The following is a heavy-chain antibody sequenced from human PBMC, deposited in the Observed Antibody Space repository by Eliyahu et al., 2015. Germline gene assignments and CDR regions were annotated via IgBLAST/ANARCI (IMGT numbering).Heavy chain of an antibody. CDR2: IFYSVRT. CDR3: ARRGIRQQLGIDP. Sequence: QLQLQESGPGLVKPSETLSLTCXVSGGSXSNNNFYWGWIRQPPGEGLEWXGSIFYSVRTXCNPSLKXRVAISVDTSRDQFSLRLSSVTAADTAVYYCARRGIRQQLGIDPWGQGTLITVSS. D-gene: IGHD6-13*01. V-gene: IGHV4-39*01. CDR1: GGSXSNNNFY. J-gene: IGHJ5*02.